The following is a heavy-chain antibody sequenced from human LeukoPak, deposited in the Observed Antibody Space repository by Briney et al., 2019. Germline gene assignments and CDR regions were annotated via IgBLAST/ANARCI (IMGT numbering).Heavy chain of an antibody. CDR1: GGSVSSGSYY. CDR3: ARATVAGRRFDY. CDR2: IYYSGSA. J-gene: IGHJ4*02. Sequence: SETLSLTCTVSGGSVSSGSYYWSWIRQPPGKGLEWIGYIYYSGSANYNPSLKSRVTISVDMSKNQFSLKLSSVTAADTAVYYCARATVAGRRFDYWGQGTLATVSS. D-gene: IGHD6-19*01. V-gene: IGHV4-61*01.